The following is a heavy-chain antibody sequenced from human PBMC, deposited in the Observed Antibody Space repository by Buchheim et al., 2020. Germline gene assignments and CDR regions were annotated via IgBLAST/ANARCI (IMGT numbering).Heavy chain of an antibody. Sequence: QVQLVQSGAEVKKPGASVKVSCKASGYTFTSYGISWVRQAPGQGLEWMGWISAYNGNTNYAQKLQGRVTMTTDKSTSTAYMALRSLRSDDTAVYYCARAYYDFWSGSRPGGYYYGMDVWGQGTT. CDR1: GYTFTSYG. J-gene: IGHJ6*02. D-gene: IGHD3-3*01. CDR2: ISAYNGNT. CDR3: ARAYYDFWSGSRPGGYYYGMDV. V-gene: IGHV1-18*01.